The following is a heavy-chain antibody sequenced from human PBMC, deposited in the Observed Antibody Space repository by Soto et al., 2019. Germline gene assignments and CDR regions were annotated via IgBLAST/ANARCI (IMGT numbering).Heavy chain of an antibody. Sequence: ASVKVSCKASGGTFNNNGVTWVRQAPGQGLEWMGGLIPIFGTPSYAQRFQGRVTIIADESTSTAYMELSSLTSEDTAVYYCAIDRMHFDRTAYSCRRLFDPLRQGTLVTVSS. V-gene: IGHV1-69*13. CDR3: AIDRMHFDRTAYSCRRLFDP. D-gene: IGHD2-21*02. CDR1: GGTFNNNG. CDR2: LIPIFGTP. J-gene: IGHJ5*02.